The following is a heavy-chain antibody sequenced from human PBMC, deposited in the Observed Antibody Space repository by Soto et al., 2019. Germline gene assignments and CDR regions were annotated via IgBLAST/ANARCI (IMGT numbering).Heavy chain of an antibody. CDR2: SSGPNGNT. J-gene: IGHJ4*02. D-gene: IGHD3-9*01. CDR1: DFSSLSYG. V-gene: IGHV1-18*01. Sequence: QFRLVQSGAEVKKPWASVKVSCKASDFSSLSYGFSLVRQAPVEVLEWMGCSSGPNGNTNYALKFQGRVTMTTDTSTSTGYMELRSLRFDDTAVYYCARDRYDTTTGYHLGADYWGQGTMVTVSS. CDR3: ARDRYDTTTGYHLGADY.